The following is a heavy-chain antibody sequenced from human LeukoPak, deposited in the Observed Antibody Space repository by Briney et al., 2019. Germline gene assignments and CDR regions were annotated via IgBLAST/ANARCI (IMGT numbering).Heavy chain of an antibody. CDR1: GFIFSNYW. Sequence: GGSLRLSCAASGFIFSNYWMHWVRQVPGKGLVWVSRIKTDGTTTNYADSVQGRFTISRDNAKNMLYLQMNSLRAEDTDVYYCARGASSGYRIDYWGQGTLVTVSS. D-gene: IGHD3-16*02. V-gene: IGHV3-74*01. CDR2: IKTDGTTT. CDR3: ARGASSGYRIDY. J-gene: IGHJ4*02.